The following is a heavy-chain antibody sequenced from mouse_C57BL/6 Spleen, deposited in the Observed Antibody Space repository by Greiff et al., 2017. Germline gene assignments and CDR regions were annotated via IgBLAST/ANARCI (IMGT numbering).Heavy chain of an antibody. Sequence: VQLQQPGAELVKPGASVKLSCKASGYTFTSYWMHWVKQRPGQGLEWIGMIHPNSGSTNYNEKFKSKATLTVDKSSSTAYMQLSSLTSEDSAVYYCAREGNWDVRFAYWGQGTLVTVSA. CDR2: IHPNSGST. CDR1: GYTFTSYW. CDR3: AREGNWDVRFAY. J-gene: IGHJ3*01. D-gene: IGHD4-1*01. V-gene: IGHV1-64*01.